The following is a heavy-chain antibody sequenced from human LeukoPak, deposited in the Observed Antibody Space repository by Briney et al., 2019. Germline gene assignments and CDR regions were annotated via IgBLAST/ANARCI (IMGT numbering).Heavy chain of an antibody. V-gene: IGHV4-59*01. CDR1: GDSISTYH. J-gene: IGHJ4*02. CDR2: MQSTGNS. Sequence: SETLSLTCSVSGDSISTYHWNWIRKPPGKGLEWIGYMQSTGNSNYNPSLKSRVSMSVETSKNRIVLNLSSVTAADTAVYYCARDKRHSYGRYFDHWGQGLLVTVSS. D-gene: IGHD5-18*01. CDR3: ARDKRHSYGRYFDH.